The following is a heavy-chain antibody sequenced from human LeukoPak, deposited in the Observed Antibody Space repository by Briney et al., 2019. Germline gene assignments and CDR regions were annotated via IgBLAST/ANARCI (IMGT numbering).Heavy chain of an antibody. CDR2: IYTGGST. J-gene: IGHJ6*03. Sequence: GGSLRLSCAASGFTVSSNYMTWVRQAPGKGLEWVSTIYTGGSTYYADSVKDRFTISRDNSKNTLYLQMNSLRAEDTAVYYCAGFWSGYSYYMDVWGKGTTVTVSS. CDR3: AGFWSGYSYYMDV. D-gene: IGHD3-3*01. CDR1: GFTVSSNY. V-gene: IGHV3-66*01.